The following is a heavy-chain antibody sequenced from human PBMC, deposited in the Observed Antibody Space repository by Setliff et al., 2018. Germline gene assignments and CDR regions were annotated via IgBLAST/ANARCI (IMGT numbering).Heavy chain of an antibody. CDR3: VRTFNGSPADR. CDR1: GGSISNYY. CDR2: IYTSGIT. D-gene: IGHD2-2*01. V-gene: IGHV4-4*08. Sequence: SETLSLTCTVSGGSISNYYWSWFRQPPGKGLEWIGYIYTSGITYYNPSLKSRVTISEDMSENQISLKLNPVTAADTAVYYCVRTFNGSPADRWGQGTLVTVSS. J-gene: IGHJ5*02.